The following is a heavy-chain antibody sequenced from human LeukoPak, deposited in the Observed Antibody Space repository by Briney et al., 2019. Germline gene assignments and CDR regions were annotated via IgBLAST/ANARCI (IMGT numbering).Heavy chain of an antibody. CDR2: INHSGST. J-gene: IGHJ4*02. CDR3: AVRIYLTYYFDY. Sequence: SETLSLTCAVYGGSFSGYYWSWIRQPPGKGLEWIGEINHSGSTNYNPSLKSRVTISVDTSKNQFSLELNSVTAADTAVFYCAVRIYLTYYFDYWGQGTLVTVSS. V-gene: IGHV4-34*01. D-gene: IGHD2-2*02. CDR1: GGSFSGYY.